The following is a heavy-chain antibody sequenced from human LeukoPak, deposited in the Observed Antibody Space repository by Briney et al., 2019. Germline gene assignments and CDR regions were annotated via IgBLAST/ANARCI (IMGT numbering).Heavy chain of an antibody. J-gene: IGHJ4*02. CDR1: GFTFSNYA. D-gene: IGHD3-22*01. Sequence: PGGSLRLSCVASGFTFSNYAMSWVRQAPGKGLEWVSAISGSGGNTYYADSVEGRFTISRDNSKNTLYLQMNSLRAEDTAVYYCATRLRITMIVVVITGTDYWGQGTLVTVSS. CDR2: ISGSGGNT. V-gene: IGHV3-23*01. CDR3: ATRLRITMIVVVITGTDY.